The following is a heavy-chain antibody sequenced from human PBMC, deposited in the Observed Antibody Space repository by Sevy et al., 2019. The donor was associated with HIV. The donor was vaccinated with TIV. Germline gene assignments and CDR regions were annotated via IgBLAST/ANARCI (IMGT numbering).Heavy chain of an antibody. J-gene: IGHJ6*02. CDR1: GYTLTELS. D-gene: IGHD2-15*01. CDR3: ATVPGYCSGGSCYAHYGMDV. V-gene: IGHV1-24*01. CDR2: FDPEDGET. Sequence: ASVKVSCKVSGYTLTELSMHWVRQAPGKGLEWMGGFDPEDGETIYAQKFQGRVTMTEDTSTDTAYMELSSLRSEDTAMYYCATVPGYCSGGSCYAHYGMDVWGQGTTVTVSS.